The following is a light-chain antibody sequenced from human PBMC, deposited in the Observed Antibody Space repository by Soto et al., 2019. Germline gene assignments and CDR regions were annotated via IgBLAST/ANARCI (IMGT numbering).Light chain of an antibody. CDR3: QHANSLPRT. Sequence: DLQMTQSPSSVSASVGDRVTITCRASQGISSWLAWYQQKPGKAPKLLIYAASRLQSGVPSRFRGSRSGPDFTLTTSTLKPEDWASYLSQHANSLPRTFGQGTNLEIK. CDR2: AAS. CDR1: QGISSW. J-gene: IGKJ2*01. V-gene: IGKV1-12*01.